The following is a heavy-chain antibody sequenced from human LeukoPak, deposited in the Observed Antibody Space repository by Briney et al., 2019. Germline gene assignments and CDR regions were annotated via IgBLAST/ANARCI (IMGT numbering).Heavy chain of an antibody. V-gene: IGHV4-4*02. Sequence: SETLSLICAVSGDSITSHSWWSWVRQPPGKGLEWIGEVHHGGASNYDPSLESRVTISVDKSKNRFSLNLRSVTAADTATYYCASHVTVLGTRGFDFWGRGTLVTVSS. CDR2: VHHGGAS. J-gene: IGHJ4*02. CDR3: ASHVTVLGTRGFDF. CDR1: GDSITSHSW. D-gene: IGHD6-19*01.